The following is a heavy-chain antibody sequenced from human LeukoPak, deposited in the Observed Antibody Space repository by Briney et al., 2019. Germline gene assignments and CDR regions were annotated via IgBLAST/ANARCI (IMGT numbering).Heavy chain of an antibody. CDR2: IYYSGST. CDR1: GGSISSYY. J-gene: IGHJ6*03. V-gene: IGHV4-59*01. D-gene: IGHD1-26*01. Sequence: SETLSLTCTVSGGSISSYYWSWIRQLPGKGLEWIGYIYYSGSTNYNPSLKSRVTISVDTSKNQFSLKLSSVTAADTAVYYCARGDGATNGYYYYYYMDVWGKGTTVTVSS. CDR3: ARGDGATNGYYYYYYMDV.